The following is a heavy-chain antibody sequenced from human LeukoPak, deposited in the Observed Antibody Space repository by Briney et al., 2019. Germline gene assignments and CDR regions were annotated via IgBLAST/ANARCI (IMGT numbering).Heavy chain of an antibody. Sequence: GSSVKVSCKASGDSFSTYAITWVRQAPGQGLEWMGRIIPIFGTTNYPQKFQGRVTITADIVSSTAYIEMTTLTSEDTAVYFCAKQGALRQDYYMDVWGNGTTVTVS. V-gene: IGHV1-69*06. CDR1: GDSFSTYA. CDR3: AKQGALRQDYYMDV. CDR2: IIPIFGTT. J-gene: IGHJ6*03.